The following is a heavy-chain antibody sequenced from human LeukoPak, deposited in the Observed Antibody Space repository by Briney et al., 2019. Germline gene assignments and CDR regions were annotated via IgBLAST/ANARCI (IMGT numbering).Heavy chain of an antibody. J-gene: IGHJ5*02. Sequence: GGSVTLSCAASGFTFSSYGIRWVRHAPWKGREWVANIKQDGSEKYYVNSVKGRFTISRDNAKNSLYLQMNSLRAEDTAVYYCARTGNGDYATPWGQGTLVTVSS. CDR1: GFTFSSYG. CDR3: ARTGNGDYATP. V-gene: IGHV3-7*03. D-gene: IGHD4-17*01. CDR2: IKQDGSEK.